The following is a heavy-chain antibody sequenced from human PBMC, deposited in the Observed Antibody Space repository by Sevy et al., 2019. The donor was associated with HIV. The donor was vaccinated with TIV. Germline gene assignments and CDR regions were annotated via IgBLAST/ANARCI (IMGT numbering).Heavy chain of an antibody. CDR2: IYHSGST. CDR3: ARAGYCSSTSCYPLDY. V-gene: IGHV4-4*02. D-gene: IGHD2-2*01. J-gene: IGHJ4*02. Sequence: SETLSLTCAVSGGSISSSNWWSWVRQPPGKGLEWIGEIYHSGSTNYNPSLKSRVTISVDKSKNKFSLKLSSVTAADTAVYYCARAGYCSSTSCYPLDYWGQGTLVTVSS. CDR1: GGSISSSNW.